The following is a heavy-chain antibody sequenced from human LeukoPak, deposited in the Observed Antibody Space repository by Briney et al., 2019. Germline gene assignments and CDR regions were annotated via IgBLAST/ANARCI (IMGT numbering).Heavy chain of an antibody. CDR1: GFTFSSYA. CDR3: ARAPTTKTGTKDYYYYGMDV. D-gene: IGHD1-1*01. J-gene: IGHJ6*02. CDR2: ISGSGGST. Sequence: PGGSLRLSCAASGFTFSSYAMSWVRQAPGKGLEWVSAISGSGGSTYYADSVKGRFTISRDNSKNTLYLQMNSLRAEDTAVYYCARAPTTKTGTKDYYYYGMDVWGQGTTVTVSS. V-gene: IGHV3-23*01.